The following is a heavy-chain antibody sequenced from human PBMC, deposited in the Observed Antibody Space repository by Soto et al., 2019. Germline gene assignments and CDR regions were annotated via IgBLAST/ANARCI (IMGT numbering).Heavy chain of an antibody. D-gene: IGHD3-16*01. Sequence: QVQLVQSGAEVKNPGASVKVSCKASGYSFTRYGIGWARQAPGQGLEWMGWINAYNGNTNYAQNLQGRLTLTTDTSTTTAYMEVRSLRSNDRDIYYGAMVDVYVTPSPQDVWGQGTTVTVSS. J-gene: IGHJ6*02. CDR3: AMVDVYVTPSPQDV. CDR2: INAYNGNT. CDR1: GYSFTRYG. V-gene: IGHV1-18*01.